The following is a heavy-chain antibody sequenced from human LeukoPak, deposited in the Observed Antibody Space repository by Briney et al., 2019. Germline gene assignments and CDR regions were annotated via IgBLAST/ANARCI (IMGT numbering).Heavy chain of an antibody. CDR2: IYWDDDK. CDR1: GFSLSTSGVG. J-gene: IGHJ3*02. D-gene: IGHD2-15*01. Sequence: ESGPTLVKPTQTLTLTCTFSGFSLSTSGVGVGWIRQPPGKALEWLALIYWDDDKRYSPSLKSRLTITKDTSKNQVVLTMTNMDPVDTATFYCAHYCSGGSCYAFDIWGQGTMVTVSS. CDR3: AHYCSGGSCYAFDI. V-gene: IGHV2-5*02.